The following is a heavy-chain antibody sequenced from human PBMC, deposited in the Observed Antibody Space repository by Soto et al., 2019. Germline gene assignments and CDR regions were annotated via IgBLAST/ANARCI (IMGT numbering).Heavy chain of an antibody. Sequence: GGSLRLSCAASGFTFSNAWMNWVRQAPGKGLEWVGRIKSKTDGGTTDYAAPVKGRFTISRDDSKNTLYLQMNSLKTEDTAVYYCTTDRGDYEGYYYYGMDVWGQGTTVTVSS. CDR1: GFTFSNAW. CDR3: TTDRGDYEGYYYYGMDV. J-gene: IGHJ6*02. CDR2: IKSKTDGGTT. D-gene: IGHD2-21*02. V-gene: IGHV3-15*07.